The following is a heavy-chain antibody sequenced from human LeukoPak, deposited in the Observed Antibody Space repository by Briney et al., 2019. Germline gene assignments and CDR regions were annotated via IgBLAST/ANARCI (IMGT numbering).Heavy chain of an antibody. D-gene: IGHD3-3*01. CDR3: ARILGRRSGSYRPDF. CDR2: IDWDDDK. CDR1: GFSLSTSGMC. V-gene: IGHV2-70*11. Sequence: SGPTLVNPTQTLTLTCTYSGFSLSTSGMCVSWVRQPPGKALEWLGRIDWDDDKYYSTSLETRLSISKDTSKRQVVLTMANVDPVDTATYFCARILGRRSGSYRPDFWGQGILVTVFS. J-gene: IGHJ4*02.